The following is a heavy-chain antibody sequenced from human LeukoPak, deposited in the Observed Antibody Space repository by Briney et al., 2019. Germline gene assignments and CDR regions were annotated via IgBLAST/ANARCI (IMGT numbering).Heavy chain of an antibody. Sequence: GGSLRLSCAASGFTVRNNYMSWVRQAPGKGLEWVSVIYSGGSTYYADSVKGRFTFSRDNSKNTLYLQMTSLRVEDTAVYYCAKVGDGYNHGEFDYWGQGTLVTVSS. CDR1: GFTVRNNY. V-gene: IGHV3-53*01. CDR2: IYSGGST. J-gene: IGHJ4*02. D-gene: IGHD5-24*01. CDR3: AKVGDGYNHGEFDY.